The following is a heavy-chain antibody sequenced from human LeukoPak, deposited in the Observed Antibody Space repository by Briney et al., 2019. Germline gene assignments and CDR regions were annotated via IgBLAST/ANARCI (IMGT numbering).Heavy chain of an antibody. V-gene: IGHV4-38-2*02. CDR1: GYSISSGYY. CDR3: AREARSLAY. CDR2: IYHSGST. Sequence: SETLSLTCTVSGYSISSGYYWGWIRQPPGKGLEWIGSIYHSGSTYYNPSLKSRVTISVDTSKNQFSLKLSSVTAADTAVYYCAREARSLAYWGQGTLVTVSS. D-gene: IGHD5-12*01. J-gene: IGHJ4*02.